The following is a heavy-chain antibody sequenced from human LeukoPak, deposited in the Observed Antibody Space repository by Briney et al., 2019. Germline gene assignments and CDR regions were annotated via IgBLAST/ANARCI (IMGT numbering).Heavy chain of an antibody. CDR3: ARIAPLDGYRFDY. D-gene: IGHD5-24*01. V-gene: IGHV4-61*01. J-gene: IGHJ4*02. Sequence: SETLSLTCTVSGGSVSSGFYYWSWIRQRPGKGLEWIVYIYYTGNTNYNPSLKSRVTISVDSSKNQFSLSLSSVTAADTAVYYCARIAPLDGYRFDYWGQGTLVTVSS. CDR1: GGSVSSGFYY. CDR2: IYYTGNT.